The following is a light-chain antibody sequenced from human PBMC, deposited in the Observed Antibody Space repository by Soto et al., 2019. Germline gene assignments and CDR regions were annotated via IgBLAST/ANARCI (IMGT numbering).Light chain of an antibody. V-gene: IGKV3-20*01. CDR3: QQYGTSQFT. CDR1: QSVTSSL. J-gene: IGKJ5*01. Sequence: EIVLTQFPGTLSLSQRKRATLSCRASQSVTSSLLAWYQQKPGQAPSLLIYGASSRVIGIPDRLSGRGSGTDFTLSINGLEPEDVAVYYCQQYGTSQFTFGQGTRLEIK. CDR2: GAS.